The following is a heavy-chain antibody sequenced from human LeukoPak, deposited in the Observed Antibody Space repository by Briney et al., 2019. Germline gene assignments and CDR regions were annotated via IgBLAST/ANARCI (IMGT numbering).Heavy chain of an antibody. Sequence: GGSLRLSCAASGFTFSSYGMHWVRQAPGKGLEWVAFIRYDGSNKYYADSVKGRFTISRDNSKNTLYLQMNSLRAEDTAVYYCAKNYYDSSGRLGYFDYWGQGTLVTVSS. CDR2: IRYDGSNK. D-gene: IGHD3-22*01. CDR3: AKNYYDSSGRLGYFDY. J-gene: IGHJ4*02. V-gene: IGHV3-30*02. CDR1: GFTFSSYG.